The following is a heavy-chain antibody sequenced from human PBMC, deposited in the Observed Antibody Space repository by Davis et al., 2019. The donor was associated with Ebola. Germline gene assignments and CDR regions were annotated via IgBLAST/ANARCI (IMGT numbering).Heavy chain of an antibody. V-gene: IGHV3-48*02. Sequence: GGSLRLSCAASGFPFSSYRMNWIRQAPGKGLEWVSYITSSSTYTNYADSVKGRFTISRDNAKNSLFLQMNSLRDEDTAVYYCARDITVGAFSLDYWGQGSLVTVSS. CDR3: ARDITVGAFSLDY. J-gene: IGHJ4*02. CDR2: ITSSSTYT. CDR1: GFPFSSYR. D-gene: IGHD1-26*01.